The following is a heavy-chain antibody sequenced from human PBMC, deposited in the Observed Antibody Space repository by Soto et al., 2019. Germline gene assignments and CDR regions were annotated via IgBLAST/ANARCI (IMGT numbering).Heavy chain of an antibody. J-gene: IGHJ5*02. D-gene: IGHD3-9*01. CDR1: DDSIRGSNW. CDR2: IYHSGST. CDR3: ARVRAYDILTGYQNYNWFDP. V-gene: IGHV4-4*02. Sequence: SETLCLTCAVADDSIRGSNWWSWVRQPPGKGLEWIGEIYHSGSTNYNPSLKSRVTISVDTFKNQFSLKLSSVTAADTAVYYCARVRAYDILTGYQNYNWFDPWGQGTLVTVSS.